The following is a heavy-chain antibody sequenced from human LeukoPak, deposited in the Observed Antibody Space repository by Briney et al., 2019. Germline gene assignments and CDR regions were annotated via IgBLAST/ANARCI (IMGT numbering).Heavy chain of an antibody. V-gene: IGHV4-34*01. J-gene: IGHJ4*02. CDR1: GGSFSGYY. Sequence: SETLSLTCAVYGGSFSGYYWSWIRQPPGKGLEWIGEINHSGSTNYNPSLKSRVTISVDTSKNQFSLKLSSVTAADTAVYYCASKARDYFDYWGQGTLVTVSS. CDR3: ASKARDYFDY. CDR2: INHSGST.